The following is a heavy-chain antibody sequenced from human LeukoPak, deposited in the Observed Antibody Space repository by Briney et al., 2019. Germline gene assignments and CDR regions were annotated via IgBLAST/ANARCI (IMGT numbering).Heavy chain of an antibody. J-gene: IGHJ5*02. CDR2: INPRGTST. V-gene: IGHV1-46*01. CDR3: ARDNSMHERGWWFDP. CDR1: GYSFTGHY. Sequence: AAVKVSCKASGYSFTGHYMHWVRQAPVQGLEWMGVINPRGTSTIYAEKFQGRIIMTRDLSTTTDYMELSSLKSDATAVYYCARDNSMHERGWWFDPWGQGTLVTVSS. D-gene: IGHD4-23*01.